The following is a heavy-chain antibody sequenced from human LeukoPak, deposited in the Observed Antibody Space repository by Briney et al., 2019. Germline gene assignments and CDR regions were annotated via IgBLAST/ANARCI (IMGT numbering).Heavy chain of an antibody. CDR2: INNSGST. D-gene: IGHD2-2*01. CDR3: ARGRPAEIVVVPAATTPTFDY. J-gene: IGHJ4*02. CDR1: GGSFSGYY. Sequence: SETLSLTCAVYGGSFSGYYWSWIRQPPGKGLEWIGEINNSGSTNYNPSLKSRVTISVDTSKNQFSLKLSSVTAADTAVYYCARGRPAEIVVVPAATTPTFDYWGQGTLVTVSS. V-gene: IGHV4-34*01.